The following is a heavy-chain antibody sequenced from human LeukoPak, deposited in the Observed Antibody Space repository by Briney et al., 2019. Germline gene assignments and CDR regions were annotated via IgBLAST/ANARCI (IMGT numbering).Heavy chain of an antibody. J-gene: IGHJ2*01. D-gene: IGHD5-24*01. Sequence: SETLSLTCTVSGGSISSGHYYWSWIRQPAGKGLEWIGCFFPSGSTNYNPSLKSRVTISVDTSKNHFSLKLSSVTAADTAVYYCARGCRDGYSNYWYFDLWGRGTLVTVSS. CDR3: ARGCRDGYSNYWYFDL. CDR1: GGSISSGHYY. V-gene: IGHV4-61*02. CDR2: FFPSGST.